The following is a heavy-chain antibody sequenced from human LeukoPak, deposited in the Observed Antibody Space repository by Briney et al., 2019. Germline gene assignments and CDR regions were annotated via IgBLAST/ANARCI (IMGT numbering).Heavy chain of an antibody. V-gene: IGHV4-59*08. Sequence: SETLSLTCTVSGGSISSYYWSWIRQPPGKGLEWVAHIYYSGSSNYNASFKRRITISVDTSKNQFSLKLSSVTAADTAVYYCGRRVFGVDDWFDPWGQGTLVTVSS. D-gene: IGHD3-3*01. CDR2: IYYSGSS. J-gene: IGHJ5*02. CDR1: GGSISSYY. CDR3: GRRVFGVDDWFDP.